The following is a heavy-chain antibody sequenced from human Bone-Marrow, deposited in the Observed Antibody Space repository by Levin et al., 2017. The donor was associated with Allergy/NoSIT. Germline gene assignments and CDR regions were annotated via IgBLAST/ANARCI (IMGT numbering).Heavy chain of an antibody. D-gene: IGHD6-13*01. J-gene: IGHJ4*02. V-gene: IGHV4-59*01. CDR2: IYYSGST. CDR1: GGSISSYY. Sequence: SETLSLTCTVSGGSISSYYWSWIRQPPGKGLEWIGYIYYSGSTNYNPSLKSRVTISVDTSKNQFSLKLSSVTAADTAVYYCARNSDSSLKIDYWGQGTLVTVSS. CDR3: ARNSDSSLKIDY.